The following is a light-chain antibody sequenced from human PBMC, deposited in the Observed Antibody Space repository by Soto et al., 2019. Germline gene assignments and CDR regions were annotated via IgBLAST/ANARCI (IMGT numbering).Light chain of an antibody. V-gene: IGLV1-40*01. CDR2: GNS. J-gene: IGLJ1*01. CDR3: QSYDSSLSGLYV. CDR1: SSNIGAGYD. Sequence: QSALAHPPYVSGGSLPRATSSCTGGSSNIGAGYDVHWYQQLPGTAPKLLIYGNSNRPSGVPDRFSGSKSGTSASLAITGLQAEDEADYYCQSYDSSLSGLYVFGTGTKVTVL.